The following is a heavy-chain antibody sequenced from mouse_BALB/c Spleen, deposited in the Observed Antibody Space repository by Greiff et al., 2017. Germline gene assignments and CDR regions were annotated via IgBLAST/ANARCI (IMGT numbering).Heavy chain of an antibody. Sequence: QVQLQQSGAELARPGASVKLSCKASGYTFTSYWMQWVKQRPGQGLEWIGAIYPGDGDTRYTQKFKGKATLTADKSSSTAYMQLSSLASEDSAVYYCARGGYGSNYWYFDVWGAGTTVTVSS. J-gene: IGHJ1*01. D-gene: IGHD1-1*01. CDR1: GYTFTSYW. CDR2: IYPGDGDT. CDR3: ARGGYGSNYWYFDV. V-gene: IGHV1-87*01.